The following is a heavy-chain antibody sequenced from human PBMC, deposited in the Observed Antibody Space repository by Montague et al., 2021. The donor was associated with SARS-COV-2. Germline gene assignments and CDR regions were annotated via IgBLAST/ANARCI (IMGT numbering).Heavy chain of an antibody. J-gene: IGHJ4*02. CDR1: GGSISSSSYY. CDR2: ISSSGSTI. V-gene: IGHV3-48*03. D-gene: IGHD3-3*01. Sequence: LSLTCTVSGGSISSSSYYWGWVRQAPGKGLEWVSYISSSGSTIYXADSVKGRFTISRDNAKNSLYLQMNSLRAEDTAVYYCARRASYYDFWSGSMEYFDYWGQGTLVTVSS. CDR3: ARRASYYDFWSGSMEYFDY.